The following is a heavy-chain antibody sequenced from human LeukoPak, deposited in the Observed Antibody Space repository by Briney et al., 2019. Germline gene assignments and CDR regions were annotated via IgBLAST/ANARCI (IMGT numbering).Heavy chain of an antibody. CDR2: ISYDGSQK. CDR3: ARDLRITFFGVVTATGGLDS. V-gene: IGHV3-30*04. Sequence: GRSLRLSCAASGFTFNNYAMHWVRQAPGKGLTWLAVISYDGSQKFYEGSVKGRFTISRDNSNNLVHLEMNSLTFEDTAVYYCARDLRITFFGVVTATGGLDSWGHGTLVTVSS. D-gene: IGHD3-3*01. CDR1: GFTFNNYA. J-gene: IGHJ5*01.